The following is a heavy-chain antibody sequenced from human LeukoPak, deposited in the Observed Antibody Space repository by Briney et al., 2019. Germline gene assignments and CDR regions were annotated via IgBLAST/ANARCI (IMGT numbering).Heavy chain of an antibody. D-gene: IGHD3-10*01. CDR3: ASDVSTLGSPEY. Sequence: GGSLRLSCATSGFTFSSYAMHWVRQAPGKGLEWVAVISYDGSNKYYADSVKGRFTISRDNSKNTLYLQMNSLRAEDTAVYYCASDVSTLGSPEYWGQGTLVTVSS. V-gene: IGHV3-30-3*01. CDR2: ISYDGSNK. J-gene: IGHJ4*02. CDR1: GFTFSSYA.